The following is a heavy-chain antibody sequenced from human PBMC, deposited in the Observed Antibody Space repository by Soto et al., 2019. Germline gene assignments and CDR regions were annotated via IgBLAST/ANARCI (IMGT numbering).Heavy chain of an antibody. CDR2: IRRKGSNI. CDR1: GFIFNDYY. D-gene: IGHD3-9*01. Sequence: QVHLVESGGGLVKPGGSLKLSCVGSGFIFNDYYMVWVRQAPGKGLEWVSYIRRKGSNIKYADSVKGRFTIYRDNAKNTLYRQMNSRRAEDTAVYYCAREYYDIESSGDPWGQGTMLTVSS. V-gene: IGHV3-11*04. CDR3: AREYYDIESSGDP. J-gene: IGHJ5*02.